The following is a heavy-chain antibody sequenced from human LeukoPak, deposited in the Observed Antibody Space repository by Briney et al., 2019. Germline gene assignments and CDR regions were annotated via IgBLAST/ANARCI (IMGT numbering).Heavy chain of an antibody. CDR2: ISSSGSTI. CDR3: ARDHYDFWSGYPNAYYYYYMDV. J-gene: IGHJ6*03. Sequence: GGSLRLSCAASGFTFSDYYMSWIRQAPAKGLEWVSYISSSGSTIYYADSVKGRFTISRDNAKNSLYLQMNSLRAEDTAVYYCARDHYDFWSGYPNAYYYYYMDVWGKGTTVTVSS. CDR1: GFTFSDYY. V-gene: IGHV3-11*04. D-gene: IGHD3-3*01.